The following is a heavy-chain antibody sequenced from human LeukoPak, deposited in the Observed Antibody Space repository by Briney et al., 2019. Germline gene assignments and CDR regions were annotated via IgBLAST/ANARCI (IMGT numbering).Heavy chain of an antibody. CDR2: IYYSGST. Sequence: SETLSLTCTVSGGSISSGGYYWSWIRQHPGKGLEWIGYIYYSGSTYYNPSLKSRVTISVDTSKNQFSLKLSSVTAADTAVYYCARRARWELLGYFQHWGQGTLVTVSS. CDR3: ARRARWELLGYFQH. D-gene: IGHD1-26*01. V-gene: IGHV4-31*03. J-gene: IGHJ1*01. CDR1: GGSISSGGYY.